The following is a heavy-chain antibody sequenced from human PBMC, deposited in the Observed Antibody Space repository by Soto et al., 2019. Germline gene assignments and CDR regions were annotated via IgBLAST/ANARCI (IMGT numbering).Heavy chain of an antibody. CDR3: ARDPDTMVRGVIIATHAFDI. D-gene: IGHD3-10*01. CDR1: GGSISSSNW. J-gene: IGHJ3*02. Sequence: QVQLQESGPGLVKPSGTLSLTCAVSGGSISSSNWWSWVRQPPGKRLEWIGEIYHSGSTNYNPSLNSRVTISLDKSKNQFSLKLSSVTAADTAVYYCARDPDTMVRGVIIATHAFDIWGQGTMVTVSS. V-gene: IGHV4-4*02. CDR2: IYHSGST.